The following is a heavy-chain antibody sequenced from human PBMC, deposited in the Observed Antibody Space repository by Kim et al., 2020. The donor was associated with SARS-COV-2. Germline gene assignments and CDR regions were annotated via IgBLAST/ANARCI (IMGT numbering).Heavy chain of an antibody. J-gene: IGHJ4*02. Sequence: SETLSLTCTVSGGSISSYYWSWIRQPPGKGLEWIGYIYYSGSTNYNPSLKSRVTISVDTSKNQFSLKLSSVTAADTAVYYCARDNKQQMIDYWGQGTLVTVSS. D-gene: IGHD6-13*01. CDR1: GGSISSYY. CDR2: IYYSGST. V-gene: IGHV4-59*13. CDR3: ARDNKQQMIDY.